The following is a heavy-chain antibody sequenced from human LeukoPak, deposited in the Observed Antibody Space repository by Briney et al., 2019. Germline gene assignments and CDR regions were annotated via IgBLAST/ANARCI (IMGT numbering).Heavy chain of an antibody. Sequence: GESLRLSCAASGFTFSSHPMHWVRQAPGKGLEYVSVISPDGDSTFYADSVKGRFTISRDNSKNTLYLQMGSLRPEDMATYYCAREIYRFGSSSLDYWGQGTLVTVSS. J-gene: IGHJ4*02. CDR3: AREIYRFGSSSLDY. CDR2: ISPDGDST. V-gene: IGHV3-64*02. CDR1: GFTFSSHP. D-gene: IGHD6-6*01.